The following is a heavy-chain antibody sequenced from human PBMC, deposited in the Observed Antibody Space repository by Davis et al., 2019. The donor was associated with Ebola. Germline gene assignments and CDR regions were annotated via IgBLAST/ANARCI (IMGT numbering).Heavy chain of an antibody. CDR1: GGAFSSYA. J-gene: IGHJ4*02. CDR2: ISAYNGNT. D-gene: IGHD2-15*01. V-gene: IGHV1-18*01. CDR3: ARGGCSGGSCYSADY. Sequence: ASVKVSCKASGGAFSSYAISWVRQAPGQGLEWMGWISAYNGNTNYAQKLQGRVTMTTDTSTSTSYMELRSLRSDDTAVYYCARGGCSGGSCYSADYWGQGTLVTVSS.